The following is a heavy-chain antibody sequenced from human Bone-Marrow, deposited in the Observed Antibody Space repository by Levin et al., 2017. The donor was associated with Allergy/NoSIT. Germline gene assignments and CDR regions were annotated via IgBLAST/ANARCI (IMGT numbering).Heavy chain of an antibody. D-gene: IGHD2-2*01. V-gene: IGHV5-51*01. J-gene: IGHJ4*02. CDR1: GYSFTSYW. CDR2: IFPSDSDT. CDR3: ARRDSGGSNSFDY. Sequence: ASVKVSCQASGYSFTSYWFGWVRQRPGKGLEWMGLIFPSDSDTRVSPPFQGQIIMSVDKSISTAYPQWSSLKASDSAMYYCARRDSGGSNSFDYWGQGTLVTVSS.